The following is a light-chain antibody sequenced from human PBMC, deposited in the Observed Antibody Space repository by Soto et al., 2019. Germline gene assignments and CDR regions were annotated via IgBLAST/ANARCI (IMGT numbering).Light chain of an antibody. CDR3: QQYNNWWT. V-gene: IGKV3-15*01. J-gene: IGKJ1*01. Sequence: EIVMTQSPATLSLSPGERGTLSCRASQSVSSNLAWYQQKPGQAPRLLIYGASTRATGIPARFSGSGSGTEFTLTISSLQSEDFAVYYCQQYNNWWTFGQGTKVDIK. CDR2: GAS. CDR1: QSVSSN.